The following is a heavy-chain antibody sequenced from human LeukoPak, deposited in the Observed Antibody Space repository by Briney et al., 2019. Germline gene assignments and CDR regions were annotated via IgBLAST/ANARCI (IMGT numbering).Heavy chain of an antibody. CDR3: ARHLQTAVTRDHCTLPLDV. CDR1: GASVTDYF. D-gene: IGHD4-17*01. CDR2: IPPTGRT. Sequence: PGTLSLTCTGSGASVTDYFWSWLRQSPGKGLEWIAFIPPTGRTVYIPSVMSELTLHLDPSQSQVPLRLNSVSAADTAFFYWARHLQTAVTRDHCTLPLDVWGKGTTVTVSS. V-gene: IGHV4-4*08. J-gene: IGHJ6*04.